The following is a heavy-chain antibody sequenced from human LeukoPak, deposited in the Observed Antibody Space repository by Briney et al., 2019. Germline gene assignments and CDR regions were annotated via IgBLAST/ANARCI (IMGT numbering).Heavy chain of an antibody. D-gene: IGHD5-18*01. CDR2: ISGSRDNA. Sequence: QAGRSLRLSCAASGFTSRSSVMSWVRQAPGKGLEWVSLISGSRDNAYYADSVKGRFTISRDNSKNTLYLQMNSLRAEDTAVYYCAKRIQVWLYFDYWGQGILVTVSS. V-gene: IGHV3-23*01. CDR3: AKRIQVWLYFDY. J-gene: IGHJ4*02. CDR1: GFTSRSSV.